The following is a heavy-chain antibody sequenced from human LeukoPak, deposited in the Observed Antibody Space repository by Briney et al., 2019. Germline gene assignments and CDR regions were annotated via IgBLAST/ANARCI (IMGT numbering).Heavy chain of an antibody. CDR1: GFTFSSYA. J-gene: IGHJ3*02. CDR3: ATLPTIVVVPAAPYYMDI. V-gene: IGHV3-23*01. Sequence: TGGSLRLSCAASGFTFSSYAMSWVRQAPGKGLEWVSAISGSGGSTYYADSVKGRFTISRDDSKNTLYLQMNSLRAEDTAVYYCATLPTIVVVPAAPYYMDIWGQGTMVTVSS. CDR2: ISGSGGST. D-gene: IGHD2-2*01.